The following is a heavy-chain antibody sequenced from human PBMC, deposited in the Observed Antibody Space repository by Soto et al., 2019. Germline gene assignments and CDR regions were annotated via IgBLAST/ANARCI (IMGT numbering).Heavy chain of an antibody. D-gene: IGHD3-9*01. CDR1: GFTFSSYA. Sequence: EVHLLESGGGLVHPGGSLRLSCVASGFTFSSYAMAWVRQAPGKGLEWVSVLGGSGVSKYYADSVQGRFSISRDNFKNTVFQQMNSLRVEDTALYYCAKVFCSSSSCSWFAEHWGQGALVTVSS. CDR3: AKVFCSSSSCSWFAEH. CDR2: LGGSGVSK. V-gene: IGHV3-23*01. J-gene: IGHJ4*02.